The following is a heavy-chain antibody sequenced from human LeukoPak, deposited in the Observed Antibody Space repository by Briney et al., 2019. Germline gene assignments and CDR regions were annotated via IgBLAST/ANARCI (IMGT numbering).Heavy chain of an antibody. D-gene: IGHD6-13*01. CDR2: FDPEDGET. V-gene: IGHV1-24*01. CDR3: ATGWATGSSWSFDY. J-gene: IGHJ4*02. Sequence: ASVKVSCKVSGYTLTELSMHWVRQAPGKGLEWMGGFDPEDGETIYAQKFQGRVTMTEDTSTATAYVELSSLRSEDTAVYYCATGWATGSSWSFDYWGRGTLVTVSS. CDR1: GYTLTELS.